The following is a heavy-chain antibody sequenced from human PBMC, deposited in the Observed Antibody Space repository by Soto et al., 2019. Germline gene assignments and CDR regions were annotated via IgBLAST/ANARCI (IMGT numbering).Heavy chain of an antibody. J-gene: IGHJ6*02. CDR3: ARSSNYVRGARGDV. V-gene: IGHV3-30-3*01. CDR2: ISYDGSIK. D-gene: IGHD4-4*01. CDR1: GFTFSIYA. Sequence: GGSLRLSCAASGFTFSIYAMHWVRQAPGKGLDWVSIISYDGSIKNYADSVKGRFTISRDNSKNTLYLQMNSLRAEDTAVYFCARSSNYVRGARGDVWGQGTTVTVSS.